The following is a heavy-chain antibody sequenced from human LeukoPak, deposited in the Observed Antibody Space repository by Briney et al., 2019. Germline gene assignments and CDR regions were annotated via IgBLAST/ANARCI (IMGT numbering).Heavy chain of an antibody. CDR3: ARAAYYTSGTYYPPPSWFDP. J-gene: IGHJ5*02. Sequence: GSLRLSCAASGFTVSSNYMSWVRQAPGKGLEWVSLIYSGGSGGGTYYADSVKGRFTISRDNSKNTLYLQMDSLRAEDTAIYYCARAAYYTSGTYYPPPSWFDPWGQGTLVTVSS. V-gene: IGHV3-66*01. CDR1: GFTVSSNY. D-gene: IGHD3-10*01. CDR2: IYSGGSGGGT.